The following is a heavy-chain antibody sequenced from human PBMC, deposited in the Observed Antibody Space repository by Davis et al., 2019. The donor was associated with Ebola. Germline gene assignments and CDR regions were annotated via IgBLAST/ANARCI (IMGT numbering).Heavy chain of an antibody. V-gene: IGHV1-69*13. J-gene: IGHJ6*02. CDR2: IIPIFGTA. Sequence: AASVKVSCKASGGTFSSYAISWVRQAPGQGLEWMGGIIPIFGTANYAQKFQGRVTITADESTSTAYMELSSLRSEDTAVYYCAREGGHSYGDYDYDMDVWGQGTTVTVSS. CDR1: GGTFSSYA. CDR3: AREGGHSYGDYDYDMDV. D-gene: IGHD4-17*01.